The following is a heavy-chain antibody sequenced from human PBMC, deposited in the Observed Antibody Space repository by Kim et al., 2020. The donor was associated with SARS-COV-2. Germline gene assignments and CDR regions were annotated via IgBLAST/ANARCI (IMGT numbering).Heavy chain of an antibody. J-gene: IGHJ5*02. CDR1: GGSISDWY. CDR2: IYDIGRT. Sequence: SETLSLTCTVSGGSISDWYWSWIRQSPGKGLEWIGYIYDIGRTNYNPSLRSRVTILLDMPKNQFSLNLRSVTAADTAVYYCAREKPLKWFGPCGQGTLVT. V-gene: IGHV4-59*01. CDR3: AREKPLKWFGP.